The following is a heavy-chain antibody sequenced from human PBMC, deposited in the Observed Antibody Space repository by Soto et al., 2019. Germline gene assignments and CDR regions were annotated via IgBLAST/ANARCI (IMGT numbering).Heavy chain of an antibody. Sequence: GGSLRLSCAASGFTFDDYAMHWVRQAPGKGLEWVSGISWNSGSIGYADSVKGRFTISRDNAKNSLYLQMNSLRAEDTALYYCARLDRYYYYYGMDVWGQGTTVTV. V-gene: IGHV3-9*01. J-gene: IGHJ6*02. D-gene: IGHD4-17*01. CDR3: ARLDRYYYYYGMDV. CDR1: GFTFDDYA. CDR2: ISWNSGSI.